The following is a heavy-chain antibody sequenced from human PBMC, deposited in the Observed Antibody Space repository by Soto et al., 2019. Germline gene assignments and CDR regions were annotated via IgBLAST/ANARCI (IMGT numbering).Heavy chain of an antibody. D-gene: IGHD3-3*01. CDR3: ASLDPQTYYDFWSGTRFWDNWFDP. CDR2: ISSSSSYI. V-gene: IGHV3-21*01. J-gene: IGHJ5*02. CDR1: GFTFSSYS. Sequence: GGSLRLSCAASGFTFSSYSMNWVRQAPGKGLEWVSSISSSSSYIYYADSVKGRFTISRDNAKNSLYLQMNSLRAEDTAVYYCASLDPQTYYDFWSGTRFWDNWFDPWGQGTLVTVSS.